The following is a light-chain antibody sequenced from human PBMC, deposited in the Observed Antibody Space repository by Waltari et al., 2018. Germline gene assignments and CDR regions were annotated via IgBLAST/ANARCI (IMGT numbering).Light chain of an antibody. CDR3: SAWDSSLSAWV. V-gene: IGLV10-54*01. CDR1: SNNVGNQG. CDR2: RNN. J-gene: IGLJ3*02. Sequence: QAGLTQPPSVSKDLRQTATLTCTGNSNNVGNQGVAWLQQHQGHPPKLLSYRNNNRPSEISERLSASRSGNTASLTITGLQPEDEADYYCSAWDSSLSAWVFGGGTKLTVL.